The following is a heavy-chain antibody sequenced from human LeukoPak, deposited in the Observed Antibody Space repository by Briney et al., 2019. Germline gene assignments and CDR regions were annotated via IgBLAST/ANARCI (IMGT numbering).Heavy chain of an antibody. CDR1: GFIVSSNY. Sequence: GESLRLSCAASGFIVSSNYMTWVRQAPGEGLEWVSVIHNDGSTYYTDSVKGRFTISRDNSKNTLYLQMNSLRVEDTAVYYCAALARDYWGQGTLVTVSS. CDR2: IHNDGST. J-gene: IGHJ4*02. CDR3: AALARDY. V-gene: IGHV3-53*01. D-gene: IGHD3-3*02.